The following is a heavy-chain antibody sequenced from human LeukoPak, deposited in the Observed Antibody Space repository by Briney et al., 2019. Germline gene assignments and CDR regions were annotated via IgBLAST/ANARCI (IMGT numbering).Heavy chain of an antibody. Sequence: SETLSLTCTLSGGSISGYYWNWMRQPAGQGLEWIGRIYSGGLTNYNPSLQSRVTMSVDPSKHQFSLTLRSVTAADTAIYFCARKSGGSSASAFDIWGLGTKVTVSA. D-gene: IGHD2-8*02. CDR3: ARKSGGSSASAFDI. CDR1: GGSISGYY. CDR2: IYSGGLT. J-gene: IGHJ3*02. V-gene: IGHV4-4*07.